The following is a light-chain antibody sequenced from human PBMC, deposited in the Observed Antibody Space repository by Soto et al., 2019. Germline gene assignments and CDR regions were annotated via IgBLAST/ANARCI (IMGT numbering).Light chain of an antibody. Sequence: IQMTQSPSSLSASIGDRVTITCRASQGIGVRLAWLQQKPGKAPQYLIQSASSLQSGVPSRFSGSGSGTEFILTINSLQPEDVAIYYCLQVSSFPRTFGQGTKVDIK. V-gene: IGKV1-12*01. CDR2: SAS. CDR1: QGIGVR. CDR3: LQVSSFPRT. J-gene: IGKJ1*01.